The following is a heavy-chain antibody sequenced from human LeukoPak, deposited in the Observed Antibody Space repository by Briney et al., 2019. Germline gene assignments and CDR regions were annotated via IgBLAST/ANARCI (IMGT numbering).Heavy chain of an antibody. V-gene: IGHV3-23*01. D-gene: IGHD6-19*01. J-gene: IGHJ3*01. CDR3: AKGTVTLAGDDAFDV. Sequence: GGSLRLSCTASGFTFSNYAMNWVRQAPGKGLEWVSGISGSGARTYFAVSVKGRFTISRDNSRSTQYLQMNILRAEDTAVYYCAKGTVTLAGDDAFDVWGQGTMVTVSS. CDR2: ISGSGART. CDR1: GFTFSNYA.